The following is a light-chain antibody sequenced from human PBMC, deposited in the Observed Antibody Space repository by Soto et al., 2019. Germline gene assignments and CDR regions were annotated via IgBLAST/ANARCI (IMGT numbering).Light chain of an antibody. V-gene: IGKV3-20*01. J-gene: IGKJ1*01. CDR1: QSFSSSH. Sequence: EIVLTQSPDTLSLSPGETATLSCRASQSFSSSHLAWYQQKVGQAPRLLIYGASSRATGIPDRFSGSGSGTDLTIIINRLDPEDVAVYSCQYYGTSTGTFGQGPKADIK. CDR2: GAS. CDR3: QYYGTSTGT.